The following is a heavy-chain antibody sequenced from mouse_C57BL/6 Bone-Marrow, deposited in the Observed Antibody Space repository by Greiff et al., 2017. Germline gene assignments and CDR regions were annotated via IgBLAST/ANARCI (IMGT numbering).Heavy chain of an antibody. CDR2: ISSGGDYI. CDR1: GFTFSSYA. D-gene: IGHD1-1*01. V-gene: IGHV5-9-1*02. CDR3: TREGDCYGSSYAMGY. J-gene: IGHJ4*01. Sequence: EVKLMESGEGLVKPGGSLKLSCAASGFTFSSYAMSWVRQTPEKRLEWVAYISSGGDYIYYADTVKGRFTISRDNARNTLYLQMSSLKSEYTAMYYCTREGDCYGSSYAMGYWGQGTSVTVSS.